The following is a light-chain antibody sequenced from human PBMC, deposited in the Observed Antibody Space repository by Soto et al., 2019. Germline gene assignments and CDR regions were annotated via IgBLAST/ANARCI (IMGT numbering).Light chain of an antibody. V-gene: IGLV2-14*01. Sequence: QWALPHPASVSWSPAHSITISCTGTSSDVGGYNYVSWYQHHPGKAPKLIIYEVSYRPSGVSNRFSGSKSGNTASLTISGLQADEEADYYCCSYTSTSTHVFGTGTKVTVL. J-gene: IGLJ1*01. CDR1: SSDVGGYNY. CDR3: CSYTSTSTHV. CDR2: EVS.